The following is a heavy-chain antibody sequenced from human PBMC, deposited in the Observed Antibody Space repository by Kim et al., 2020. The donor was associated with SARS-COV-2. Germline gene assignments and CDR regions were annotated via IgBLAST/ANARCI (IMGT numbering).Heavy chain of an antibody. D-gene: IGHD2-2*01. CDR1: GFTFSTHE. CDR3: ARSLYCSSTSCFYGMDV. Sequence: GGSLRLSCAASGFTFSTHEMNWVRQAPGKGLEWISYISTSGSTIYYADSVKGRFTISRDNAKSSLSLQMNSLRAEDTAVYYCARSLYCSSTSCFYGMDVWGQGTTVTVSS. V-gene: IGHV3-48*03. CDR2: ISTSGSTI. J-gene: IGHJ6*02.